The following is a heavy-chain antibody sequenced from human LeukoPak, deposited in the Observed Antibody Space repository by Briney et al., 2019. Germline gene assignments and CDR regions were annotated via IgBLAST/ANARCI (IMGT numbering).Heavy chain of an antibody. CDR2: IGTAGDT. V-gene: IGHV3-13*01. D-gene: IGHD1-14*01. CDR3: ARGSDGIIDY. J-gene: IGHJ4*02. Sequence: PGGSLRLSCAASGFTFSSYDMHWVRQATGKGLEWVSAIGTAGDTYYPVSVKVRFTISRENAKNSLYLQMNGLRAGETAVYYCARGSDGIIDYWGQGTLVTVSS. CDR1: GFTFSSYD.